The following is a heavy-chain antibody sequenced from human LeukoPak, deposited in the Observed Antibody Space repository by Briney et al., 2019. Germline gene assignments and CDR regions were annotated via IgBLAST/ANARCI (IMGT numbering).Heavy chain of an antibody. J-gene: IGHJ3*02. Sequence: SETLSLTCAVYGGSFSGYYWSWIRQPPGKGLEWIGEINHSGSTNYNPSLKSRASMSVDTSKNQVSLKMTSVTAADTAVYYCARPSIPSAAASALDIWGQGTMVTVSS. CDR1: GGSFSGYY. CDR3: ARPSIPSAAASALDI. CDR2: INHSGST. D-gene: IGHD2-2*01. V-gene: IGHV4-34*01.